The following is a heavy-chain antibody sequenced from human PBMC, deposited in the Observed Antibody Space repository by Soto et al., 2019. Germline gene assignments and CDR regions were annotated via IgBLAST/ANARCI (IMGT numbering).Heavy chain of an antibody. CDR3: ARLAAAELPPTGYDFWSGYFQNYYYMDV. V-gene: IGHV1-3*01. J-gene: IGHJ6*03. CDR1: GYTFTSYA. D-gene: IGHD3-3*01. CDR2: INAGNGNT. Sequence: ASVKVSCKASGYTFTSYAMHWVRQAPGQRLEWMGWINAGNGNTKYSQKFQGRVTITRDTSASTAYMELSSLRSEDTAVYYCARLAAAELPPTGYDFWSGYFQNYYYMDVWGKGTTVTVSS.